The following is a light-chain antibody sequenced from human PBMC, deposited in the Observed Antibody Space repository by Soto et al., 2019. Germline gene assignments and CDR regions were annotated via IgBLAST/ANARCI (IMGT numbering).Light chain of an antibody. CDR2: GTS. CDR1: QSVSSSY. Sequence: EIVLTQSPGTLSLSPGERATLSCRASQSVSSSYLARYQQKPGQAPRLLIYGTSSRATAIPDRFSGSGSGTDFTLTISRPEPEDFAVYYCQQYGSSSWTFGQGTKVDIK. CDR3: QQYGSSSWT. V-gene: IGKV3-20*01. J-gene: IGKJ1*01.